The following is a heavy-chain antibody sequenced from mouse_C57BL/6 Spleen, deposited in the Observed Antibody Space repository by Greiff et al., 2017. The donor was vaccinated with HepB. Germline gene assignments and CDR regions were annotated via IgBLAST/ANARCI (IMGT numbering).Heavy chain of an antibody. CDR2: INPNNGGT. V-gene: IGHV1-18*01. Sequence: VQLKQSGPELVKPGASVKIPCKASGYTFTDYNMDWVKQSHGKSLEWIGDINPNNGGTIYNQKFKGKATLTVDKSSSTAYMELRSLTSEDTSVSYCARSDYDYDPCAMDYWGQGTSVTVSS. CDR3: ARSDYDYDPCAMDY. J-gene: IGHJ4*01. CDR1: GYTFTDYN. D-gene: IGHD2-4*01.